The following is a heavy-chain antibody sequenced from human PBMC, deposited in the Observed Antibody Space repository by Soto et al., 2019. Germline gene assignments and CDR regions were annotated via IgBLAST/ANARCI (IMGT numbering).Heavy chain of an antibody. D-gene: IGHD1-26*01. CDR3: AKDSVGSARGDFDY. J-gene: IGHJ4*02. V-gene: IGHV3-30*18. Sequence: QVQLVESGGGVVQPGRSLRLSCAASGFTFSSYGMHWVRQAPGKGLEWVAVISYDGSNKYYADSVKGRFTISRDNSKNTLYLQMNNLRAEDTAVYYCAKDSVGSARGDFDYWGQGTLVTVSS. CDR1: GFTFSSYG. CDR2: ISYDGSNK.